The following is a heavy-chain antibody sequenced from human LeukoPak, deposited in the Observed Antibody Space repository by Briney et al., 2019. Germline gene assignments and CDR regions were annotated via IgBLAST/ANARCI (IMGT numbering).Heavy chain of an antibody. CDR1: RGSISNRSYY. J-gene: IGHJ5*02. CDR2: IYDSGST. Sequence: ASETLSLTCTVSRGSISNRSYYWGWIRQPPGKGLEWIGSIYDSGSTYYNPSLKSRVTISVDTCKHQFSLRLRSVPAADTAVYYWEKYSYNWFAPWGQGTLVTVSS. D-gene: IGHD2-21*01. V-gene: IGHV4-39*01. CDR3: EKYSYNWFAP.